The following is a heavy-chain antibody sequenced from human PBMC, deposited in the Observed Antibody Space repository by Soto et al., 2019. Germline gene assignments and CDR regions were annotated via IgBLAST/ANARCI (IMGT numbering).Heavy chain of an antibody. Sequence: QVQLVQSGAEVKKPGSSVKVSCKASGGTFSSYAISWVRQAPGQGLEWMGGIIPIFGTANYAQKFQGRVTITADESTSTAYMELSSLRSEDTAVYYCASGVLVPDAPESYYYYGMDVWGQGTTVTVSS. V-gene: IGHV1-69*12. D-gene: IGHD2-2*01. CDR3: ASGVLVPDAPESYYYYGMDV. CDR1: GGTFSSYA. CDR2: IIPIFGTA. J-gene: IGHJ6*02.